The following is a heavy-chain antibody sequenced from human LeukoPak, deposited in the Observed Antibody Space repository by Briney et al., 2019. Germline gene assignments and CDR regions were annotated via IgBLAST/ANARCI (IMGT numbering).Heavy chain of an antibody. J-gene: IGHJ5*02. CDR3: ARPPGDYGGNSESDWFDP. D-gene: IGHD4-23*01. CDR1: GGSFSGYY. V-gene: IGHV4-34*01. Sequence: SETLSLTCAVYGGSFSGYYWSWIRQPPGKRLEWMGEINHSGSTNYNPSLKSRVTISVDTSKNQFSLKLSSVTAADTAVYYCARPPGDYGGNSESDWFDPWGQESLVTVSS. CDR2: INHSGST.